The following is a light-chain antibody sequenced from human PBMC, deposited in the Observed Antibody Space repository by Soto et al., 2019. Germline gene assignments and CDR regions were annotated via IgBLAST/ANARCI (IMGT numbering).Light chain of an antibody. CDR2: EVS. Sequence: QSVLTQPASVSGSPGQSITISCTGTSNDVGGYNYVSWYQQHPGTAPKLIMFEVSNRPSGISNRFSGSKSANTASLTISGLQAQDEADYYCSSYSSSNILSYVFRTRTKVTVL. V-gene: IGLV2-14*03. J-gene: IGLJ1*01. CDR3: SSYSSSNILSYV. CDR1: SNDVGGYNY.